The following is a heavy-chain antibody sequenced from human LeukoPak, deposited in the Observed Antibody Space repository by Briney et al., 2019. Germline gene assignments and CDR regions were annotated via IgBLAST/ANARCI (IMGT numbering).Heavy chain of an antibody. CDR2: INPNSGGT. J-gene: IGHJ4*02. V-gene: IGHV1-2*02. Sequence: ASVKVSCKASGYTFTGYYMHWVRQAPGQGLEWMGWINPNSGGTNYAQKFQGRVTMTRDTSISTAYMDLSRLRSDDTAVYYCARGPGDSSSWYYTFDYWGQGTLVTVSS. CDR3: ARGPGDSSSWYYTFDY. CDR1: GYTFTGYY. D-gene: IGHD6-13*01.